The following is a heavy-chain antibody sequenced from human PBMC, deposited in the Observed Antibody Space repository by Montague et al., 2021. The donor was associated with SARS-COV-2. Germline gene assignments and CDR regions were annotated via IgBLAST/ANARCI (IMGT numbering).Heavy chain of an antibody. CDR3: ASSHCGGDCY. D-gene: IGHD2-21*02. J-gene: IGHJ4*02. CDR2: IHTSGST. CDR1: GGSVSSGDFF. V-gene: IGHV4-61*08. Sequence: SETLSLTCAVSGGSVSSGDFFWTWVRQPPGRGLEWIGRIHTSGSTNYNPSLKSRSAISIDTSKDQFSLELSSVTAADTAVYYCASSHCGGDCYSGQGTLVTVSS.